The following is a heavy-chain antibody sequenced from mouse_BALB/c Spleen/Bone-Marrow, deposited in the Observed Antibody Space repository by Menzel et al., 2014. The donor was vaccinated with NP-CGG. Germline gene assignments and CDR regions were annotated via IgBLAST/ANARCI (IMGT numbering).Heavy chain of an antibody. CDR1: GFNIKDTY. V-gene: IGHV14-3*02. CDR3: ARGYDEGFAY. D-gene: IGHD2-14*01. Sequence: VQLKESGAELVKPGASVKLSCTASGFNIKDTYMHWVKQRPEQGLEWIGRIDPANGNTKYDPKFQGKATITADTSSNTAYLQLSSLTSEDTAVYYCARGYDEGFAYWGQGTLVTVSA. J-gene: IGHJ3*01. CDR2: IDPANGNT.